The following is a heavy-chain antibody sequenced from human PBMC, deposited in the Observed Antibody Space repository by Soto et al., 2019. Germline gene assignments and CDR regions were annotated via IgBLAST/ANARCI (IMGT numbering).Heavy chain of an antibody. J-gene: IGHJ4*02. V-gene: IGHV3-30-3*01. D-gene: IGHD4-17*01. CDR3: ARDRGGDYFFEYYFDY. Sequence: QVQLVESEGGVVQPGRSLRLSCAASGFTFSSYAMHWVRQAPGKGLEWVAVISYDGSNKYYADSVKGRFTISRDNSKNTLYLQMNSLRAEDTAVYYCARDRGGDYFFEYYFDYWGQGTLVTVSS. CDR2: ISYDGSNK. CDR1: GFTFSSYA.